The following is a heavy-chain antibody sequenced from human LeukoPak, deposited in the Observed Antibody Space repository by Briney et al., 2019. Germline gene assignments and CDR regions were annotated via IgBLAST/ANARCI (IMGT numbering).Heavy chain of an antibody. Sequence: GESLKISCKGSGYSFTSYWIGWVRQMPGKGLEWMGIIYPGDSDTRYSPSFEGQVTISADKSITTAYLQWSSLKASDTAMYYCAIPYSYGSGIYKVGPYFDNWGKGTLAPVSS. CDR2: IYPGDSDT. CDR3: AIPYSYGSGIYKVGPYFDN. CDR1: GYSFTSYW. V-gene: IGHV5-51*01. J-gene: IGHJ4*02. D-gene: IGHD3-10*01.